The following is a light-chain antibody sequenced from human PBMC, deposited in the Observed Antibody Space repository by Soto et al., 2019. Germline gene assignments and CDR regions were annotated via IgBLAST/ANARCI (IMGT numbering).Light chain of an antibody. CDR3: QQYGTSEII. CDR2: GAS. J-gene: IGKJ5*01. V-gene: IGKV3-20*01. Sequence: IEMTQSPATLSASPGDRATLSCRASQSVSNNYLAWYQQRPGQAPRLLIYGASSRATGIPDRFSGSGSGTDFTLTISRLEPEDFAVFFCQQYGTSEIIFGQGTRLEIK. CDR1: QSVSNNY.